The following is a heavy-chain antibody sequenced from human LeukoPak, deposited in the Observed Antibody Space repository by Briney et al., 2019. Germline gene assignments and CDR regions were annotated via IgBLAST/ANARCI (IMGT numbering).Heavy chain of an antibody. CDR2: INPNSGGT. V-gene: IGHV1-2*02. D-gene: IGHD3-22*01. J-gene: IGHJ4*02. CDR3: ARFYDSSGFQKYYFEN. Sequence: EASVKVSCKASGYTFTGYYIHWVRQAPGQGLEWMGWINPNSGGTNYAQKFQGRVTMTRDTSISTAYMELSRLRSDDTAVYYCARFYDSSGFQKYYFENWGQGTVVTVSS. CDR1: GYTFTGYY.